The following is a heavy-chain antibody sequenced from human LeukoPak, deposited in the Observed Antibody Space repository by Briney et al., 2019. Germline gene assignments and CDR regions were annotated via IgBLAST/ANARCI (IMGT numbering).Heavy chain of an antibody. D-gene: IGHD3-22*01. V-gene: IGHV1-69*04. CDR1: GGTFSSYA. J-gene: IGHJ4*02. CDR3: ASPPLESGCYDSSGYYFGY. Sequence: ASVKVSCKASGGTFSSYAISWVRQAPGQGLEWMGRIIPILGIANYAQKFQGRVTITADKSTSTAYMELSSLRSEDTAVYYCASPPLESGCYDSSGYYFGYWGQGTLVTVSS. CDR2: IIPILGIA.